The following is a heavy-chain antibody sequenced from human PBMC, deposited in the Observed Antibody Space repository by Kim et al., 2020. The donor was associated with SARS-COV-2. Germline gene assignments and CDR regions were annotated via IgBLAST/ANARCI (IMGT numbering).Heavy chain of an antibody. CDR2: VNPTSGNT. CDR1: GYTFSGYD. CDR3: VRGRGSTWYYFYS. Sequence: ASVKVSCKASGYTFSGYDINWVRQATGQGLEWMGRVNPTSGNTVYAQRFQDRVTMTRSTSIGTAYMELRSLRSDDTAVYYCVRGRGSTWYYFYSWGQGTL. V-gene: IGHV1-8*01. J-gene: IGHJ4*02. D-gene: IGHD6-13*01.